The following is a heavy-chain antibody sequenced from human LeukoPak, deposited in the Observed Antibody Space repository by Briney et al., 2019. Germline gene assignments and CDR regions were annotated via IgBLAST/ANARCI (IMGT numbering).Heavy chain of an antibody. CDR3: ASGNDAFDI. CDR1: GFTFSSYG. CDR2: ISYDGSNK. Sequence: GGSLRLSCAASGFTFSSYGMRWVRQAPGKGLEWVAVISYDGSNKYYADSVKGRFTISRDNSKNTLYLQMNSLRAEDTAVYYCASGNDAFDIWGQGTMVTVSS. D-gene: IGHD4-23*01. J-gene: IGHJ3*02. V-gene: IGHV3-30*03.